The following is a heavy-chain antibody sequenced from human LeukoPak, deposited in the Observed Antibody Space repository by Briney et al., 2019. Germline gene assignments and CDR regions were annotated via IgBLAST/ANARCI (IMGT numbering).Heavy chain of an antibody. CDR1: GFAFTKAW. CDR3: TTDFRRGYTYGNHDY. V-gene: IGHV3-15*01. Sequence: PGGSLRLSCAASGFAFTKAWMSWVRQAPGKGLEWVGRIKCKTDGRTSDYAAPVRGRFTISRDDSKNTLYMQMNSLKNEDTAVYYCTTDFRRGYTYGNHDYWGQGTLVTVSS. D-gene: IGHD5-18*01. J-gene: IGHJ4*02. CDR2: IKCKTDGRTS.